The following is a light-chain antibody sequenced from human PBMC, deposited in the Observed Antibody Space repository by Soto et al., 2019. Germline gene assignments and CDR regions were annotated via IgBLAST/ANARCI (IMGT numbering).Light chain of an antibody. CDR1: SSNIGANYD. J-gene: IGLJ3*02. CDR2: EGS. Sequence: QSVLTQPPSVSGAPGQRVTISCTGSSSNIGANYDVHWYQQRPGSAPKLIIYEGSKRPSGISHRFSGSKSDNTASLTISGLRAEDEAHYHCCSYAGSRTFVFGGGTQLTVL. CDR3: CSYAGSRTFV. V-gene: IGLV1-40*01.